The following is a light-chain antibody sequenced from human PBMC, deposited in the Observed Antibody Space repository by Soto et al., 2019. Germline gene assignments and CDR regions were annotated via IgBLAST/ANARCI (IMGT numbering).Light chain of an antibody. V-gene: IGKV1-5*01. Sequence: DIQMTQSPSTLSASVGDRVTITCRANQNINTWLAWYQQKPGKAPKFLIYDASSLQNGVPSRLSGSGYGTELPLIISILQPDEFATYYWKQYITSSTFRQATRWIS. J-gene: IGKJ1*01. CDR1: QNINTW. CDR3: KQYITSST. CDR2: DAS.